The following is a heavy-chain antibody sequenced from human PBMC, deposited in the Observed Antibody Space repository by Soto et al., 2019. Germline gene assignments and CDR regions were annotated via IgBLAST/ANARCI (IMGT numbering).Heavy chain of an antibody. Sequence: SETLSLTCTVSGASISSYYWSWIRQPPGKGLEWIGYIYYSGSTNYNPSLKSRVTISVDTSKNQFSLKLSSVTAADTAVYCCARLGYYDILTGRMSVDFDYWGQGTLVTVS. CDR2: IYYSGST. D-gene: IGHD3-9*01. V-gene: IGHV4-59*08. J-gene: IGHJ4*02. CDR1: GASISSYY. CDR3: ARLGYYDILTGRMSVDFDY.